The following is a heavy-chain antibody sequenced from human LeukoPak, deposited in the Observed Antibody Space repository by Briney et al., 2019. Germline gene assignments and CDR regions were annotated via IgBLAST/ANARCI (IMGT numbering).Heavy chain of an antibody. Sequence: PSETLSLTCAVYGGSFSGYYWSWIRQPPGKGLEWIGYIYYSGSTNYNPSLKSRVTISVDTSKNQFSLKLSSVTAADTAVYYCARDYGSGWSNWGQGTLVTVSS. J-gene: IGHJ4*02. CDR2: IYYSGST. CDR1: GGSFSGYY. V-gene: IGHV4-59*01. CDR3: ARDYGSGWSN. D-gene: IGHD6-19*01.